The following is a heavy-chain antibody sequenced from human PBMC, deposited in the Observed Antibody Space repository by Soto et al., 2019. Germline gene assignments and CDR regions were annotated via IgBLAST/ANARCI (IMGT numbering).Heavy chain of an antibody. CDR1: GGSISSSSYY. V-gene: IGHV4-39*01. CDR3: ARLLVDTFTDGLDV. D-gene: IGHD3-16*01. J-gene: IGHJ6*02. Sequence: SETLSLTCTVSGGSISSSSYYWGWIRQPPGKGLEWIGSIYYSGSTYYNPSLKSRVTLSVDTSKNQFSLKLSSVTAADTAVHYCARLLVDTFTDGLDVWGQGTTVTVSS. CDR2: IYYSGST.